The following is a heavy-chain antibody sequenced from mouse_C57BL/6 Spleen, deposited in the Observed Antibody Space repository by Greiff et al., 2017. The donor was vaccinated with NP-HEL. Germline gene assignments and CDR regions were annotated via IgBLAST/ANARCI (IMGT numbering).Heavy chain of an antibody. J-gene: IGHJ1*03. CDR2: INPSTGGT. Sequence: VQLKESGPELVKPGASVKISCKASGYSFTGYYMNWVKQSPEKSLEWIGEINPSTGGTTYNQKFKAKATLTVDKSSSTAYMQLKSLTSEDSAVYYCARSGIRRYFDVWGTGTTVTVSS. CDR1: GYSFTGYY. V-gene: IGHV1-42*01. D-gene: IGHD2-12*01. CDR3: ARSGIRRYFDV.